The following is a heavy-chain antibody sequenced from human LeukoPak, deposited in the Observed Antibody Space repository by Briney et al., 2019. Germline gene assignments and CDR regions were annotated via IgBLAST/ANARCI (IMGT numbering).Heavy chain of an antibody. CDR2: IYYSGST. D-gene: IGHD5-18*01. CDR1: GGSISSSSYY. Sequence: SETLSLTCTVSGGSISSSSYYWGWIRQPPGKGLEWIGSIYYSGSTYYNPSLKSRVTISVDTSKNQFSLMLSSVTAADTAVYYCASQSLDGYSYGYDDYWGQGTLVTVSS. V-gene: IGHV4-39*01. CDR3: ASQSLDGYSYGYDDY. J-gene: IGHJ4*02.